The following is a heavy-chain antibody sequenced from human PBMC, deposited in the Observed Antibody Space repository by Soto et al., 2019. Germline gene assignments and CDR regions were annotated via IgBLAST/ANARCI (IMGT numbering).Heavy chain of an antibody. V-gene: IGHV4-30-4*01. Sequence: SETLSLTCTVSGGSINSGDYYWSWIRQPPGKGLEWIGYNYYSGSTFYNPSLTSRVTISVDTSKNQFSLKLISVAAADTAVYYCARAPCSGDCYSDFFSYFDLWVRGTLVTVSS. CDR1: GGSINSGDYY. CDR2: NYYSGST. D-gene: IGHD2-21*02. CDR3: ARAPCSGDCYSDFFSYFDL. J-gene: IGHJ2*01.